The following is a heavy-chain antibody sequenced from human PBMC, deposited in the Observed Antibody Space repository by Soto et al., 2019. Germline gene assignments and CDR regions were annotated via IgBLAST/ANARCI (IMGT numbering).Heavy chain of an antibody. V-gene: IGHV1-69*13. CDR2: IIPIFGTA. CDR3: ASRKGYYYDSSGYYPFDY. Sequence: SVKVSCKASGGTFSSYAISWVRQAPGQGLEWMGGIIPIFGTANYAQKFQGRVTITADESTSTAYMELSSLRSEDTAVYYCASRKGYYYDSSGYYPFDYWGQGTLVTVSS. CDR1: GGTFSSYA. D-gene: IGHD3-22*01. J-gene: IGHJ4*02.